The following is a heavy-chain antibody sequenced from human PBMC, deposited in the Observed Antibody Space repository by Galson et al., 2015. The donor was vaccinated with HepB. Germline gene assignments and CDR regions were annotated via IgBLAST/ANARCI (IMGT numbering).Heavy chain of an antibody. CDR1: GFTFNDYA. D-gene: IGHD2-2*01. CDR2: ISASSDTT. CDR3: AKEGCTSAICYTNV. J-gene: IGHJ4*02. Sequence: SLRLSCAASGFTFNDYAMDWVRQAPGKGLEWVSAISASSDTTKYADSVKSRFTISRDNSRNTLYLQMNSLRAEDTALYYCAKEGCTSAICYTNVWGQGTLVTVSS. V-gene: IGHV3-23*01.